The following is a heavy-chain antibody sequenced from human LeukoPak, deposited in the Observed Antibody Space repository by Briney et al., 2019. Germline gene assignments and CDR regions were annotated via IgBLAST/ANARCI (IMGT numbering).Heavy chain of an antibody. Sequence: ASVKVSCKASGYTFISYYMHWVRQAPGQGLEWMGWINPNSGGTNYAQKFQGWVTMTRDTSISTAYMELSRLRSDDTAVYYCARTMVRGGPFDYWGQGTLVTVSS. CDR2: INPNSGGT. V-gene: IGHV1-2*04. CDR1: GYTFISYY. J-gene: IGHJ4*02. D-gene: IGHD3-10*01. CDR3: ARTMVRGGPFDY.